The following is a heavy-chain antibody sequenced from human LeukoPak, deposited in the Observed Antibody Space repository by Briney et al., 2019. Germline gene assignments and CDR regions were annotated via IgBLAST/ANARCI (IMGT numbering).Heavy chain of an antibody. CDR3: ARWGATGYGDY. V-gene: IGHV3-48*03. D-gene: IGHD3-9*01. Sequence: GGSLRLSCAASGFTFSSYEMNWVRQAPGKGLEWVSYISSSGSTIYYADSVKGRFTISRDNAKNSLYLQMNSLRAEDTAVYYCARWGATGYGDYWGQGTLVTVSS. CDR2: ISSSGSTI. CDR1: GFTFSSYE. J-gene: IGHJ4*02.